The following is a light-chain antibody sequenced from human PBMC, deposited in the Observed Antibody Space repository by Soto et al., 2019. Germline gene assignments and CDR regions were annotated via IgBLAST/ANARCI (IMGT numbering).Light chain of an antibody. V-gene: IGLV2-14*01. CDR1: NSDVGGYDR. CDR2: EVY. CDR3: ISYMPSTTTHWV. Sequence: QSVLTQPASVSGSPGQSITISCTGTNSDVGGYDRVSWYQHHPGKAPKLLIFEVYNRPSGISDRFSGSKSGDTASLTISGLQAEDEADYYCISYMPSTTTHWVFGGGTKVTVL. J-gene: IGLJ3*02.